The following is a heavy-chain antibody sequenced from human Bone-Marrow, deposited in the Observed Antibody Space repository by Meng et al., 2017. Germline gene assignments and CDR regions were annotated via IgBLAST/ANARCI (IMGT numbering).Heavy chain of an antibody. Sequence: LESAASGMDLVMPGVSPKLLCAASGFKISDNYISWHRQAPEKGLKWVSYISLSGGSTYYADSVKGRFTISRDNAKNSLYLQMNSLRAEDTALYYCARAYRERSSIYYVDYWGQGTLVTVSS. D-gene: IGHD6-13*01. CDR1: GFKISDNY. CDR2: ISLSGGST. J-gene: IGHJ4*02. V-gene: IGHV3-11*01. CDR3: ARAYRERSSIYYVDY.